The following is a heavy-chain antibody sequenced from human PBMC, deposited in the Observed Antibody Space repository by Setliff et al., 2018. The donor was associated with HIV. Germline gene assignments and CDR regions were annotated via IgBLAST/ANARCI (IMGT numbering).Heavy chain of an antibody. CDR3: ASTGYSSGWSFDY. V-gene: IGHV4-38-2*01. CDR1: GYSISSGYY. D-gene: IGHD6-19*01. J-gene: IGHJ4*02. CDR2: IYHSGST. Sequence: SETLSLTCAVSGYSISSGYYWGWIRQPPGKGLEWIGSIYHSGSTYYNPSLKSRVTISIDTSKNQFSLKLSSVTAADTAVYYCASTGYSSGWSFDYWGQGTLVTVSS.